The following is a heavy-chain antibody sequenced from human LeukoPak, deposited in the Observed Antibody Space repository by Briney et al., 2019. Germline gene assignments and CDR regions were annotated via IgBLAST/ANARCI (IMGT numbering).Heavy chain of an antibody. CDR2: INPNSGGT. V-gene: IGHV1-2*04. CDR1: GYTFTGYY. J-gene: IGHJ4*02. D-gene: IGHD3/OR15-3a*01. CDR3: ARDRTGTYDY. Sequence: GASVKVACKASGYTFTGYYMHWVRQAPGQGLEWMGWINPNSGGTNYAQKFQGWLTMTRDTSISTAYMELSRLRSDDTAVYYCARDRTGTYDYWGQGTLVTVSS.